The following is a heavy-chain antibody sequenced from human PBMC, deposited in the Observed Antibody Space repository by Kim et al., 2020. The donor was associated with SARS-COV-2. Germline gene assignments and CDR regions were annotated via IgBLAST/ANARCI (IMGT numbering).Heavy chain of an antibody. CDR1: GDSVSSNFAS. CDR3: ARTLGWRDFDI. CDR2: TNYRSKWYT. D-gene: IGHD7-27*01. Sequence: SQTLSLTCAISGDSVSSNFASWSWIRQSPSRGLEWLGRTNYRSKWYTDHASSVKSRITISADTSKNQFSLHLKSVTPEDTALYYCARTLGWRDFDIWGRG. J-gene: IGHJ3*02. V-gene: IGHV6-1*01.